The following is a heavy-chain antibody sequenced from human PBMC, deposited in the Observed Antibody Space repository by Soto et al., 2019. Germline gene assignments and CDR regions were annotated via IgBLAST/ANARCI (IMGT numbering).Heavy chain of an antibody. CDR2: IYYSGST. V-gene: IGHV4-39*01. Sequence: SETLSLTCTVSGGSISSSSYYWGWIRQPPGKGLEWIGSIYYSGSTYYNPSLKSRVTISVDTSKNQFSLKLSSVTAADTAVYYCARGREIAVAVIYFDYWGQGTLVTVSS. J-gene: IGHJ4*02. D-gene: IGHD6-19*01. CDR1: GGSISSSSYY. CDR3: ARGREIAVAVIYFDY.